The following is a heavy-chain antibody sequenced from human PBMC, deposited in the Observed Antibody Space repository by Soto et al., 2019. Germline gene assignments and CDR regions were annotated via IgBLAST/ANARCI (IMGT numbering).Heavy chain of an antibody. D-gene: IGHD1-26*01. Sequence: GSLRLSCAASGFTFSSYDMHWVRQATGKGLEWVSAIGTAGDTYYPGSVKGRFTISRENAKNSLYLQMNSLGAGDTAVYYCARTRGVGRAFDIWGQGTMVTVSS. CDR1: GFTFSSYD. CDR2: IGTAGDT. CDR3: ARTRGVGRAFDI. J-gene: IGHJ3*02. V-gene: IGHV3-13*01.